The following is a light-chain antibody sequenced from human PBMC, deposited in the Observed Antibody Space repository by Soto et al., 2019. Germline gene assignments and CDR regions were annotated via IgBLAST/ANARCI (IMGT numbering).Light chain of an antibody. CDR1: QSVSSAY. Sequence: DIVLTQSPGTLSLSPGERATLSCRASQSVSSAYLVWYQQKPGQAPRLLMFAASSRATGTPDRFSGSGSGTDFTLTISRLEPEDFAVYYCQQYGTSPRTFGQGTKVDIK. CDR3: QQYGTSPRT. CDR2: AAS. V-gene: IGKV3-20*01. J-gene: IGKJ1*01.